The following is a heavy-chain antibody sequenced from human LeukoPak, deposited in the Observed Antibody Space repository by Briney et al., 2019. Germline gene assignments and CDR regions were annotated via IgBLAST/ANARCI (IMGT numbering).Heavy chain of an antibody. V-gene: IGHV4-59*01. Sequence: SETLSLTCTVSGGSISSYYWSWIRQPPGKGLEWIGYIYYSGSTNYNPSLKSRVTISVDTSKNQFSLKLSSVTAADTAVYYCARDHGGNWFDPWGQGTLVTVSS. D-gene: IGHD3-16*01. CDR2: IYYSGST. J-gene: IGHJ5*02. CDR3: ARDHGGNWFDP. CDR1: GGSISSYY.